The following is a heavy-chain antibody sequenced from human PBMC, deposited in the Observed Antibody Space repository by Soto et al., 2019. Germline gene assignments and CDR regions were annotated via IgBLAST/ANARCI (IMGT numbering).Heavy chain of an antibody. J-gene: IGHJ4*02. CDR2: IYYSGST. Sequence: PSETLSLTCTVSGGSISSSSYYWGWIRQPPGKGLEWIGSIYYSGSTYYNPSLKSRVTISVDTSKNQFSLKLSSVTAADTAVYYCARQPRPGRVVATMTVLDYWGQGTLVTVSS. V-gene: IGHV4-39*01. CDR3: ARQPRPGRVVATMTVLDY. D-gene: IGHD5-12*01. CDR1: GGSISSSSYY.